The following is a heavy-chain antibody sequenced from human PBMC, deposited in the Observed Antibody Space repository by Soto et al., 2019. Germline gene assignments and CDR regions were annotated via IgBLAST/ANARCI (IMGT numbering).Heavy chain of an antibody. J-gene: IGHJ6*02. CDR1: GGTFSNYA. Sequence: QVQLVQSGAEVKKPGSSVKVSCKVSGGTFSNYAIDWVRLAPGHGLEWMGGIVPIFGTTYYTQKFQGRATILSDESTTTAYLEMSRLGSEDTAIYYGARVEAVAGLYNYHGLDVWGQGTAVTVSS. D-gene: IGHD6-19*01. CDR2: IVPIFGTT. V-gene: IGHV1-69*05. CDR3: ARVEAVAGLYNYHGLDV.